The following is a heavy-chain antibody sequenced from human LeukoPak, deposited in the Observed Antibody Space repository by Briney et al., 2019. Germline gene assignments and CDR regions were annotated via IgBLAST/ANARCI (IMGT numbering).Heavy chain of an antibody. CDR1: GFTVSNKY. Sequence: GGSLRLSCAASGFTVSNKYMTWVRQAPGKGLEWVSLIYSDGRTYYADSVKGRFTISRDNSKNTLYLQMNSLRAEDTAVYYCAKSHSYGEYYYYYMDVWGKGTTVTVSS. CDR2: IYSDGRT. V-gene: IGHV3-53*01. CDR3: AKSHSYGEYYYYYMDV. D-gene: IGHD5-18*01. J-gene: IGHJ6*03.